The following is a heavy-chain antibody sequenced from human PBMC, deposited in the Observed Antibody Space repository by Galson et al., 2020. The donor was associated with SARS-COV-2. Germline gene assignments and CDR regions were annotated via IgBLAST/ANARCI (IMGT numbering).Heavy chain of an antibody. Sequence: SVKVSCKASGGTFSSYAISWVRQAPGQGLEWMGGIIPIFGTANYAQKFQGRVTITADESTSTAYMELSSLRSEDTAVYYCARDKNVDTAMDIYMIDYYYYGMDVWGQGTTVTVSS. D-gene: IGHD5-18*01. CDR2: IIPIFGTA. CDR1: GGTFSSYA. J-gene: IGHJ6*02. CDR3: ARDKNVDTAMDIYMIDYYYYGMDV. V-gene: IGHV1-69*13.